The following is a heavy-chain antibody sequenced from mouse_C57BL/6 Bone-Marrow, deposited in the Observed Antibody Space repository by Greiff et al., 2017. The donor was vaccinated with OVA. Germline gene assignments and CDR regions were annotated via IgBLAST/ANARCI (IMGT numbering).Heavy chain of an antibody. J-gene: IGHJ2*01. CDR2: IHPSSGST. Sequence: QVQLQQPGAELVKPGASVKLSCKASGYTFTSYWMHWVKQRPGQGLEWIGWIHPSSGSTNYNEKFKGKATLTVDKSSSTAYMHLSSLTSEDSAVYYCARSTYEYGKALGDRGTALTVTA. CDR3: ARSTYEYGKAL. CDR1: GYTFTSYW. D-gene: IGHD2-4*01. V-gene: IGHV1-64*01.